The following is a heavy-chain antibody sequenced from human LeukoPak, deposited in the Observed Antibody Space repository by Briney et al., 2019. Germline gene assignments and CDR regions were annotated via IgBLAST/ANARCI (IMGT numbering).Heavy chain of an antibody. D-gene: IGHD6-13*01. CDR2: ISYDGNNK. Sequence: GGSLRLFCAASGFTFVSYAMHWVRQAPGKGLGWVAVISYDGNNKDYAESDKGRFTISRDNSKNTLYLQMNSLRAEDTAVYYCARDASIVAAGFDFWGQGTLVSVSS. CDR3: ARDASIVAAGFDF. J-gene: IGHJ4*02. V-gene: IGHV3-30-3*01. CDR1: GFTFVSYA.